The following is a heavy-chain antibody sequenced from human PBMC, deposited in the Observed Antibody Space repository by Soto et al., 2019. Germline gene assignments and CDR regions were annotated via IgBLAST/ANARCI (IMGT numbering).Heavy chain of an antibody. Sequence: PGGSLRLSCAASGFTFSSYAMSWVSQAPGKGLEWVSAISGSGGSTYYADSVKGRFTISRDNSKNTLYLQMNSLRAEDTAVYYCAKGMDCSGGSCYQPFVDYWGQGTLVTVS. D-gene: IGHD2-15*01. CDR3: AKGMDCSGGSCYQPFVDY. V-gene: IGHV3-23*01. CDR2: ISGSGGST. J-gene: IGHJ4*02. CDR1: GFTFSSYA.